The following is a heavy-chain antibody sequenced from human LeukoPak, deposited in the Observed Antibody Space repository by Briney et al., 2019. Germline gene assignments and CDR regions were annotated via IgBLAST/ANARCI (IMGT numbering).Heavy chain of an antibody. CDR2: IYTSGST. V-gene: IGHV4-4*07. CDR3: ARANTHTYYYDSSGYYYFDY. CDR1: GGSISSYC. Sequence: SETLSLTCTVSGGSISSYCWSWIRQPAGKGLEWIGRIYTSGSTNYNPSLKSRVTMSVDTSKNQFSLKLSSVTAADTAVYYCARANTHTYYYDSSGYYYFDYWGQGTLVTVSS. J-gene: IGHJ4*02. D-gene: IGHD3-22*01.